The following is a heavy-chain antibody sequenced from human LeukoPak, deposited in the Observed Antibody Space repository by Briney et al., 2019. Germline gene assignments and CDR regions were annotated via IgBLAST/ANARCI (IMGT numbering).Heavy chain of an antibody. CDR1: GGSFSGYY. J-gene: IGHJ4*02. Sequence: PSETLSLTCAVYGGSFSGYYWSWIRQPPGEGLEWIGEINHSGSTNYNPSLKSRVTISVDTSKNQFSLKLSSVTAADTAVYYCARGLITIFGVVTIQDRQPFDYWGQGTLVTVSS. D-gene: IGHD3-3*01. V-gene: IGHV4-34*01. CDR3: ARGLITIFGVVTIQDRQPFDY. CDR2: INHSGST.